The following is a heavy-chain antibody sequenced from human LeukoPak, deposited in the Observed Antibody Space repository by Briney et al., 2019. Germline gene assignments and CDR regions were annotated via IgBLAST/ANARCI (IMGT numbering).Heavy chain of an antibody. V-gene: IGHV3-74*01. CDR3: ASMNGHAFDI. J-gene: IGHJ3*02. Sequence: GGSLRLSCAASGFTLSSYWMHWVRQAPGKGLEWVSGINSDGGSTGYADSVKGRFIITRDNAKNMLYLQMNSLRAEDTAVYYCASMNGHAFDIWGQGTRVTVSS. CDR1: GFTLSSYW. CDR2: INSDGGST. D-gene: IGHD2-8*01.